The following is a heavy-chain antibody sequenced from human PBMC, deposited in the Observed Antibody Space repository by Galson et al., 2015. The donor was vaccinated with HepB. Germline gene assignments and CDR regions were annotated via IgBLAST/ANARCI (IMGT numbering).Heavy chain of an antibody. CDR3: ARVVVAAPDYYYYGMDV. Sequence: QSGAEVKKPGESLKISCKASGYTFTSYAMHWVRQAPGQRLEWMGWINAGNGNTKYSQKFQGRVTITGDTSASTAYMELSSLRSEDTAVYYCARVVVAAPDYYYYGMDVWGQGTTVTVSS. J-gene: IGHJ6*02. CDR2: INAGNGNT. V-gene: IGHV1-3*01. CDR1: GYTFTSYA. D-gene: IGHD2-15*01.